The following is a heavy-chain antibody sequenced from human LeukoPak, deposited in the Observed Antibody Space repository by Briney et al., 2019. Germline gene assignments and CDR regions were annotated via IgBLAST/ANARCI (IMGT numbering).Heavy chain of an antibody. CDR1: GFTFSAHS. J-gene: IGHJ4*02. CDR3: VRRAVSGEEALDFDY. CDR2: ISSRSSYI. Sequence: SGGSPRLSCAASGFTFSAHSMNWVRQAPGKGLEWVASISSRSSYIYYGGSVKGRFTVSRDNARNSVYLQMNSLRVEDTAVYYCVRRAVSGEEALDFDYWGQGTLVTVSS. D-gene: IGHD6-19*01. V-gene: IGHV3-21*01.